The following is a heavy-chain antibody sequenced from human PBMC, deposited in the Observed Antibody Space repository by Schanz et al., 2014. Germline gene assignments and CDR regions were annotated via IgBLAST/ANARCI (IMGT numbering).Heavy chain of an antibody. V-gene: IGHV3-23*04. J-gene: IGHJ4*02. CDR3: AKDISDTSGKDDY. CDR1: GFTFGDYA. D-gene: IGHD3-22*01. CDR2: INTGVNT. Sequence: EVQLVESGGGLVKPGGSLRLSCAASGFTFGDYAMTWVRQAPGKGLEWVSAINTGVNTYYADSVRGRFTMSRDNSKNTLFLQMNSLRVEDSAIYYCAKDISDTSGKDDYWGQGTLVTVSS.